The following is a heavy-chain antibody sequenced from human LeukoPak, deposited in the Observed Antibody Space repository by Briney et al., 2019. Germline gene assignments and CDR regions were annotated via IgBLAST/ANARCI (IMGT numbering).Heavy chain of an antibody. V-gene: IGHV3-7*01. D-gene: IGHD2-15*01. Sequence: GGSLRLSCAASGLTFSGYAMSWVRQAPGKGLEWVANIKPDGTEKYYVDSVKGRFTISRDNAKNSLYLLMDSLRAEDTAVYYCAREDMWASDMWGQGTMVTVSS. J-gene: IGHJ3*02. CDR3: AREDMWASDM. CDR2: IKPDGTEK. CDR1: GLTFSGYA.